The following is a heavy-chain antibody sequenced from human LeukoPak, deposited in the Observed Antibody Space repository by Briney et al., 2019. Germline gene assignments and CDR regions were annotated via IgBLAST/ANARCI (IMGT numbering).Heavy chain of an antibody. D-gene: IGHD1-26*01. CDR1: GFTFSSYA. CDR2: ISSSSSYI. J-gene: IGHJ3*02. Sequence: PGGSLRLSCAASGFTFSSYAMSWVRQAPGKGLEWVSSISSSSSYIYYADSVKGRFTISRDNAKNSLYLQMNSLRAEDTAVYYCARTLSPGSIYDAFDIWGQGTMVTVSS. CDR3: ARTLSPGSIYDAFDI. V-gene: IGHV3-21*04.